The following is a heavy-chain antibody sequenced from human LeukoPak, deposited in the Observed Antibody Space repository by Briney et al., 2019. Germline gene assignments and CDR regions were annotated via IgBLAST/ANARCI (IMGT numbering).Heavy chain of an antibody. CDR2: FDPEDGET. CDR3: ARGDGGSSWSVGWFDP. Sequence: GASVKVSCTVSGYTLTELSMHWVRQAPGKGLEWMGGFDPEDGETIYAQKFQGRVTMTEDTSTDTAYMELSSLRSEDTAVYYCARGDGGSSWSVGWFDPWGQGTLVTVSS. CDR1: GYTLTELS. V-gene: IGHV1-24*01. D-gene: IGHD6-13*01. J-gene: IGHJ5*02.